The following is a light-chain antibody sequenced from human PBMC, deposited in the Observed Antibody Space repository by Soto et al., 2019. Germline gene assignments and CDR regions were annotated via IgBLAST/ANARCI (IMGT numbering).Light chain of an antibody. V-gene: IGKV1-12*01. Sequence: DLQMTQSPSSVSASVGDTVTITCRASQAVSTWLAWYQQKPGGAPKLLIYAASTLQSGVPSRFSGSGSGTDFTLTIRSLQPEDLATYYCQQGASFPRTFGGGTKVEIK. J-gene: IGKJ4*01. CDR1: QAVSTW. CDR2: AAS. CDR3: QQGASFPRT.